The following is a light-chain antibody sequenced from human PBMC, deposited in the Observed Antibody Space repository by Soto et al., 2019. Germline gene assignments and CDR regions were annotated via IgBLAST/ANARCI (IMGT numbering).Light chain of an antibody. J-gene: IGLJ2*01. CDR1: SSDVGSYNL. CDR2: DAD. Sequence: QSALTQPASVSGSPGQSITISCTGTSSDVGSYNLVSWYQQHPGKVPKLMIYDADKRPSGVSDRFSGSKSGNTASLTISGLQAEDEADYYCCSYVGSSTLAFGGGTKVTVL. V-gene: IGLV2-23*01. CDR3: CSYVGSSTLA.